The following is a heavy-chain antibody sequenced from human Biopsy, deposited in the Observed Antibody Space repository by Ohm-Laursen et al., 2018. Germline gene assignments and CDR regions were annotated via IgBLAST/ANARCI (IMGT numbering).Heavy chain of an antibody. J-gene: IGHJ4*02. CDR3: ATPFQYYDSWGGYPPFDH. CDR1: GGTFSNYA. Sequence: GASVKVSCKASGGTFSNYAISWVRQAPGEGLEWMGGIIAMSGLVNYAPKFQGRVSITADKSTTTAYMELSNLKSEDTAVYYCATPFQYYDSWGGYPPFDHWGQGTLVTVSS. CDR2: IIAMSGLV. V-gene: IGHV1-69*10. D-gene: IGHD3-3*01.